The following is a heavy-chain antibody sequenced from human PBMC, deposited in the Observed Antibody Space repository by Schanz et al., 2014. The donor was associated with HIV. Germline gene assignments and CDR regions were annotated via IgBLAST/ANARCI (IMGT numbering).Heavy chain of an antibody. V-gene: IGHV3-33*06. CDR1: GFTFRSYG. J-gene: IGHJ4*02. D-gene: IGHD3-22*01. CDR3: AKGASPYHDSSGFYPDY. Sequence: QVQLVESGGGVVQPGRSLRLSCAASGFTFRSYGMHWVRQAPGKGLEWVAVTWYDGTDKYYAGSVKGRFTISRDNSQNTMYLQMNSLRTEDTALYYCAKGASPYHDSSGFYPDYWSQGTLVTVSS. CDR2: TWYDGTDK.